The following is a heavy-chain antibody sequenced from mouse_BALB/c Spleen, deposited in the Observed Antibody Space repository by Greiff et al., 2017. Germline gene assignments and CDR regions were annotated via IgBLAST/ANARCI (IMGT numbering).Heavy chain of an antibody. J-gene: IGHJ3*01. CDR1: GYTFTSYW. D-gene: IGHD1-1*01. CDR2: INPSTGYT. V-gene: IGHV1-7*01. Sequence: QVQLQQSGAELAKPGASVKMSCKASGYTFTSYWMHWVKQRPGQGLEWIGYINPSTGYTEYNQKFKDKATLTADKSSSTAYMQLSSLTSEDSAVYYCAGGDYYGSRTGFAYWGQGTLVTVSA. CDR3: AGGDYYGSRTGFAY.